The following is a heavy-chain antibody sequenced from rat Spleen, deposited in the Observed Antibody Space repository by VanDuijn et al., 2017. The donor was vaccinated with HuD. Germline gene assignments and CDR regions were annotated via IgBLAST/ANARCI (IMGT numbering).Heavy chain of an antibody. Sequence: EVQLVESDGGLVQPGRSLKLSCAASGFTFSDYYMAWVRQAPTKGLEWVATISTGGGDTYYRDSVRGRFTISRDNAKSTLYLQMDSLRSEDTASYYCARHHYDGYYHGPVLGVMDAWGQGASVTVSS. CDR3: ARHHYDGYYHGPVLGVMDA. CDR1: GFTFSDYY. CDR2: ISTGGGDT. V-gene: IGHV5-25*01. D-gene: IGHD1-12*03. J-gene: IGHJ4*01.